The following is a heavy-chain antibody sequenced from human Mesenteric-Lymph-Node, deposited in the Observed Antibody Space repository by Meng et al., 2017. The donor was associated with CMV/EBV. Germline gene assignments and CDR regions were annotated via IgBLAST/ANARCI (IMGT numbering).Heavy chain of an antibody. J-gene: IGHJ4*02. CDR2: IYWDDDK. Sequence: QIILKDSCPTLVKPTQTLTLTCTLSGFSLSTSGVGVGWIRQPPGKALEWLALIYWDDDKRYSPSLKSRLTITKDTSKNQVVLTMTNMDPVDTATYYCAHSSGIAAAGPFYFDYWGQGTLVTVSS. D-gene: IGHD6-13*01. CDR1: GFSLSTSGVG. CDR3: AHSSGIAAAGPFYFDY. V-gene: IGHV2-5*02.